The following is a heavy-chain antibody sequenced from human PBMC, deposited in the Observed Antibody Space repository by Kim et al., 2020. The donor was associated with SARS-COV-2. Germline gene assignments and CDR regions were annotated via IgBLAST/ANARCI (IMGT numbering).Heavy chain of an antibody. D-gene: IGHD1-26*01. J-gene: IGHJ4*02. CDR3: ASPSVSYPRALGY. Sequence: SETLSLTCTVSGGSISSSSYYWGWIRQPPGKGLEWIGSIYYSGSTYYNPSLKSRVTISVDTSKNQFSLKLSSVTAADTAVYYCASPSVSYPRALGYWGQGTLVTVSS. CDR1: GGSISSSSYY. V-gene: IGHV4-39*01. CDR2: IYYSGST.